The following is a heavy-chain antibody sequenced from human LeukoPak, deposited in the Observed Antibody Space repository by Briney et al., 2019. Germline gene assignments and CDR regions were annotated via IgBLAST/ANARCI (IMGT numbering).Heavy chain of an antibody. V-gene: IGHV6-1*01. CDR1: GDSVSSNSAA. D-gene: IGHD6-13*01. CDR3: ARADSSSWYYFDY. J-gene: IGHJ4*02. CDR2: TYYRSKWYT. Sequence: SQTLSLTCAISGDSVSSNSAAWNWIRQSPSRDLEWLVSTYYRSKWYTDYTVSVKSRITINTNKSKNKFTLQMNSVTPEDTAVYYCARADSSSWYYFDYWGQGTLVTVSS.